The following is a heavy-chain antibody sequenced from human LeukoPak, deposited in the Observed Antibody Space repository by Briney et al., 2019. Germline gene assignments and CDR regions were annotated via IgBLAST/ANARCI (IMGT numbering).Heavy chain of an antibody. CDR3: ARAPPRGYSYGLAG. CDR1: GGTFSSYA. D-gene: IGHD5-18*01. J-gene: IGHJ4*02. CDR2: IIPIFGTA. Sequence: SVKVSCKASGGTFSSYAISWVRQAPGQGLEWMGRIIPIFGTANYAQKFQGRVTITTDESTSTAYMELSSLRSEDTAVYYYARAPPRGYSYGLAGGGQGTLVTVSS. V-gene: IGHV1-69*05.